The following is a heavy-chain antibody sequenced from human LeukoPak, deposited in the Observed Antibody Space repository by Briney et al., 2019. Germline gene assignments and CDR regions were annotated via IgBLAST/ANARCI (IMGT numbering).Heavy chain of an antibody. CDR1: GFTFSNAW. CDR3: ATECNSSWTFDS. CDR2: IKSKTDGGTT. D-gene: IGHD6-13*01. V-gene: IGHV3-15*01. J-gene: IGHJ4*02. Sequence: GGSLRLSCAASGFTFSNAWMSWVRQAPGKRLEWVGRIKSKTDGGTTDYAAPVKGRFTISRDDSKNTLYLQMNSLKAEDTAVYYCATECNSSWTFDSWGQGTLVTVSS.